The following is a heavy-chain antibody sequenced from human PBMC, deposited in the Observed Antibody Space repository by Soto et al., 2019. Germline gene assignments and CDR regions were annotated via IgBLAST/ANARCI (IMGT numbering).Heavy chain of an antibody. CDR3: ARGPSGYYTPIFVN. V-gene: IGHV3-20*01. Sequence: GGSLRLSCEASGFTFDDYGMSWVRQAPGKGLEWVSGINWNGGSTGYADSVKGRFTISRDNAKNSLYLQMNSLRAEDTALYHCARGPSGYYTPIFVNWGQGTLVTVSS. D-gene: IGHD3-3*01. J-gene: IGHJ4*02. CDR2: INWNGGST. CDR1: GFTFDDYG.